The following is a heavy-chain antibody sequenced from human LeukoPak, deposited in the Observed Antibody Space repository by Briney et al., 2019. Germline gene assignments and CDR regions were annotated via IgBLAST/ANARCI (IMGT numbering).Heavy chain of an antibody. D-gene: IGHD6-13*01. CDR3: ARSSWTQIFDY. Sequence: SETLSLTCAVYGGSFSGYYWSWIRRPPGKGLEWIGEINHSGSTNYNPSLKSRVTISVDTSKNQFSLKLSSVTAADTAVYYCARSSWTQIFDYWGQGTLVTVSS. J-gene: IGHJ4*02. CDR2: INHSGST. CDR1: GGSFSGYY. V-gene: IGHV4-34*01.